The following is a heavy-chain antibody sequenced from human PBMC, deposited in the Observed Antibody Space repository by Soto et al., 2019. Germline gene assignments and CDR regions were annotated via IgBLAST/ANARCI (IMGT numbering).Heavy chain of an antibody. D-gene: IGHD3-22*01. Sequence: ASVKVSCKASGYTFTSYGISWVRQAPGQGLEWMGWISAYNGNTNYAQKLQGRVTMTTDTSTSTAYMELRSLRSDDTAVYYCTRTELYYDSSGYYPFDYWGQGTLVTVSS. CDR2: ISAYNGNT. CDR3: TRTELYYDSSGYYPFDY. V-gene: IGHV1-18*04. CDR1: GYTFTSYG. J-gene: IGHJ4*02.